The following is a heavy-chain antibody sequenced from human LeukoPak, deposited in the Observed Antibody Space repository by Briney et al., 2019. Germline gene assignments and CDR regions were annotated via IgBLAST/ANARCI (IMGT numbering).Heavy chain of an antibody. J-gene: IGHJ3*02. CDR2: MNPSGGST. Sequence: ASVKVSCKASGYTFTSYYMHWVRQAPGQGLEWMGIMNPSGGSTSYAQKFQGRVTMTRDTSTSTVYMELSSLRSEDTAVYYSARELGIHGAFDIWGQGTMVTVSS. CDR3: ARELGIHGAFDI. V-gene: IGHV1-46*01. D-gene: IGHD7-27*01. CDR1: GYTFTSYY.